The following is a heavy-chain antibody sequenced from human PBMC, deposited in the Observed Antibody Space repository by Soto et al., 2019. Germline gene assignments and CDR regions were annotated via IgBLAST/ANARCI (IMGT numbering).Heavy chain of an antibody. J-gene: IGHJ6*02. D-gene: IGHD2-2*01. V-gene: IGHV3-21*01. CDR2: ISSSSSYI. Sequence: EVQLVESGGDLVKPGGSLRLSCAASGFTFSSYSMNWVRQAPGKGLEWVSSISSSSSYIYYADSVKGRFTISRDNAKNSLYLQMNSLRAEDTAVYYCARDGDCSSTSCLYYYYYDMDVWGQGTTVTVSS. CDR1: GFTFSSYS. CDR3: ARDGDCSSTSCLYYYYYDMDV.